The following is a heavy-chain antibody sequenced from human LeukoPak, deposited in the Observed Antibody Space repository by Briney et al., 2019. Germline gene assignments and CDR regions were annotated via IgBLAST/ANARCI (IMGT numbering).Heavy chain of an antibody. V-gene: IGHV3-33*01. D-gene: IGHD2-8*01. J-gene: IGHJ4*02. CDR3: ARGPRMVYASYFDY. CDR1: GFTFSSYG. Sequence: GRSLRLSCAASGFTFSSYGMHWVRQAPGKVLEWVAVIWYDGSDKYYADSVRGRFTISRDNSKSTLYLQMNSLRAEDTAVYYCARGPRMVYASYFDYWGQETLVTVSS. CDR2: IWYDGSDK.